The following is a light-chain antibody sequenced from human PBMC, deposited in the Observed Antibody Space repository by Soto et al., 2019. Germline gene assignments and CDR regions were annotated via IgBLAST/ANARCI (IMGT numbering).Light chain of an antibody. V-gene: IGKV3-20*01. J-gene: IGKJ1*01. Sequence: DIVLTQSPSTLSVSPGERATISCRASQSVSSSYFAWHQQKPGQAHMLLIYGVSSRATGIADRFSGSGSGTDFTLTISRLEPEDSAVYYCQQYGSPSGTFGQGTKVEIK. CDR3: QQYGSPSGT. CDR1: QSVSSSY. CDR2: GVS.